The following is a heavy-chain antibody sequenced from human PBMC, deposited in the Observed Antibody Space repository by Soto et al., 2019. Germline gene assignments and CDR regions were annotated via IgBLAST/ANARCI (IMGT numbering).Heavy chain of an antibody. CDR3: ARDVTDTSGYYDY. CDR2: ISYDGSNK. CDR1: GFTFSSYA. D-gene: IGHD3-22*01. V-gene: IGHV3-30-3*01. Sequence: PGGSLRLSCAASGFTFSSYAMHWVRQAPGKGLEWVAVISYDGSNKYYADSVKGRFTISRDNSKNTLYLQMNSLKPEDTAVYYCARDVTDTSGYYDYWGQGTLVTVSS. J-gene: IGHJ4*02.